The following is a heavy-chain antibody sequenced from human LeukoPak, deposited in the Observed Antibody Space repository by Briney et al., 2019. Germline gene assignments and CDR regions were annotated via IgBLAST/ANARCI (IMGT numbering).Heavy chain of an antibody. V-gene: IGHV3-30*18. Sequence: GXSLRXXCAASGFTFSSYAMHWVRQAPGKGLEWGALISYDGTNKYYADSVKGRFTTSRDNYKNTLYLHMNRLRAKDTGGYYCAKVGDNWDFDYWGQGTLVSVSS. CDR3: AKVGDNWDFDY. J-gene: IGHJ4*02. D-gene: IGHD3-16*01. CDR2: ISYDGTNK. CDR1: GFTFSSYA.